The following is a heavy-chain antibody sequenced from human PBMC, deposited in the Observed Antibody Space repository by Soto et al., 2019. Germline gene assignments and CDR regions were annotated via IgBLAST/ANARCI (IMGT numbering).Heavy chain of an antibody. D-gene: IGHD5-12*01. J-gene: IGHJ4*02. Sequence: SETLSLTCAVSGYPISSGYYWGWIRQPPGKGLEWIGIIHHSGSTYYNPSLRSRITISVDTSKNQFSLKMPSVTAADTAVYYCALSSGYVPGRYWGQGILVTVSS. CDR3: ALSSGYVPGRY. CDR2: IHHSGST. CDR1: GYPISSGYY. V-gene: IGHV4-38-2*01.